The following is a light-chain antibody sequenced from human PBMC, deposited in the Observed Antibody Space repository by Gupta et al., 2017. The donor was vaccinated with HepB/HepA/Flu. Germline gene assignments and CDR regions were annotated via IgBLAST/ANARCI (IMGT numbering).Light chain of an antibody. CDR2: SAS. Sequence: EILLTQSPGTLSLSPGARATLSCRASQPIKSNFLAWYQQTVGQPPRLLIYSASTRASDVPDSFSGSGSGTEFTLTINRLEPGDFGVYYCQHEHYSPMTFGQGTKVE. CDR3: QHEHYSPMT. CDR1: QPIKSNF. V-gene: IGKV3-20*01. J-gene: IGKJ1*01.